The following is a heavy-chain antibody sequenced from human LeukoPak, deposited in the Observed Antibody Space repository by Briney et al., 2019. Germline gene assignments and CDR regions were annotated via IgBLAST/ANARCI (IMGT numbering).Heavy chain of an antibody. D-gene: IGHD5-24*01. Sequence: SVKVSCKASGGTFSSYAISWVRQAPGQGLEWMGGIIPIFGTANYAQKFQGRVTITTDESTSTAYMELSSLRSEDTAVYYCARMDGYNQIFDYWGQGTLVTVSS. CDR3: ARMDGYNQIFDY. CDR2: IIPIFGTA. J-gene: IGHJ4*02. CDR1: GGTFSSYA. V-gene: IGHV1-69*05.